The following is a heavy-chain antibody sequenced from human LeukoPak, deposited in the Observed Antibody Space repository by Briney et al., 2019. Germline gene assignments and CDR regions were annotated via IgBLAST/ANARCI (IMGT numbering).Heavy chain of an antibody. CDR1: GYTFTGYY. Sequence: GASVKVSCKASGYTFTGYYMHWVRQAPGQGLEWMGWINPNSGGTNYAQKFQGRVTMTRDTSISTAYMELSRLRSDDTAVYYCAEEKLGYCSSTSCYAFGWFDPWGQGTLATVSS. CDR2: INPNSGGT. CDR3: AEEKLGYCSSTSCYAFGWFDP. J-gene: IGHJ5*02. D-gene: IGHD2-2*01. V-gene: IGHV1-2*02.